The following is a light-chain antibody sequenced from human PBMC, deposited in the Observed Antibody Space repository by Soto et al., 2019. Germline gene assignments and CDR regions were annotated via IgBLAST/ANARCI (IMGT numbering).Light chain of an antibody. Sequence: DIQMTQSPSSLSASVGDRVTITCRASQVISKFLNWYQLKPGKDPKLLILDAYELETGVTSRFSGHRSGTAFSFIISSLQPEDIATYYCQQYDNYPLTFGGGTKVEIK. CDR3: QQYDNYPLT. V-gene: IGKV1-33*01. CDR2: DAY. J-gene: IGKJ4*01. CDR1: QVISKF.